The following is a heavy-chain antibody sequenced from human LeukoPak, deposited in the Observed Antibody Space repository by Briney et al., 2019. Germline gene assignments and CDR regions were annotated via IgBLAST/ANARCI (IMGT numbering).Heavy chain of an antibody. D-gene: IGHD6-19*01. CDR1: GFTFSSYW. V-gene: IGHV3-7*01. Sequence: GGSLRLSCAASGFTFSSYWMSWARQAPGKGLEWVANIKQDGSEKYYVDSVKGRFTISRDNAKNSLYLQMNSLRAEDTAVYYCARVSTSGWYQYYYYYYMDVWGKGTTVTVSS. J-gene: IGHJ6*03. CDR2: IKQDGSEK. CDR3: ARVSTSGWYQYYYYYYMDV.